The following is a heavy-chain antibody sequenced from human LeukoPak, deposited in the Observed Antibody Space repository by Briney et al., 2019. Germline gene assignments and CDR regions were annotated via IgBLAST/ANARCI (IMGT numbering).Heavy chain of an antibody. CDR3: ARDRSLAPHRSNWFDP. CDR2: INPSGGST. D-gene: IGHD3-10*01. V-gene: IGHV1-46*01. Sequence: ASVTVSCTASGYTLTSYYMHWVRQAPGQGLEWMGIINPSGGSTSYAQKFQGRVTMTRDTSTSTVYMELSSLRSEDTAVYYCARDRSLAPHRSNWFDPWGQGTLVTVSS. CDR1: GYTLTSYY. J-gene: IGHJ5*02.